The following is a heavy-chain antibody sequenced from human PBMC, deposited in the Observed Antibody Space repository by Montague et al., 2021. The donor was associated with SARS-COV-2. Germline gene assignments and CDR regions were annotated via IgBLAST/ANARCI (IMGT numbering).Heavy chain of an antibody. D-gene: IGHD1-1*01. CDR3: TSGREGNYNVMDV. CDR2: TYYRSKWDN. J-gene: IGHJ6*02. CDR1: GDSVSSNSAT. V-gene: IGHV6-1*01. Sequence: CAISGDSVSSNSATWNWVRQSLSRGLEWLGRTYYRSKWDNDYAVSVRGRVTINPDTSKNQFSLQLNSVTPEDTAIYYCTSGREGNYNVMDVWGQGTTVTVSS.